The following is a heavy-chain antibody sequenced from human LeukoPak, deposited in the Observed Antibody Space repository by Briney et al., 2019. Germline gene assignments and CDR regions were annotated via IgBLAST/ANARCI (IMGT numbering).Heavy chain of an antibody. V-gene: IGHV1-18*01. CDR3: ARERTNDFRLDY. Sequence: GASVKVSCTASGYTFTNFGISWVRQAPGQGLEWMGWISAYNGNTNYAQRLQGRVTMTTDTSTSTAYMELSSLRSEDTAVYYCARERTNDFRLDYWGQGTLVTVSS. J-gene: IGHJ4*02. CDR2: ISAYNGNT. D-gene: IGHD3-3*01. CDR1: GYTFTNFG.